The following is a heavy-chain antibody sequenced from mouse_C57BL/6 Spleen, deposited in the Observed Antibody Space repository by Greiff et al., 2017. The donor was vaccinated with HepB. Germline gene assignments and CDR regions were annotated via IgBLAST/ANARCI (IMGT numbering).Heavy chain of an antibody. CDR3: ARGDYGSSWFAY. CDR1: GYTFTSYW. CDR2: IDPSDSYT. V-gene: IGHV1-59*01. Sequence: QVQLKQPGAELVRPGTSVKLSCKASGYTFTSYWMHWVKQRPGQGLEWIGVIDPSDSYTNYNQKFKGKATLTVDTSSSTAYMQLSSLTSEDSAVYYCARGDYGSSWFAYWGQGTLVTVSA. D-gene: IGHD1-1*01. J-gene: IGHJ3*01.